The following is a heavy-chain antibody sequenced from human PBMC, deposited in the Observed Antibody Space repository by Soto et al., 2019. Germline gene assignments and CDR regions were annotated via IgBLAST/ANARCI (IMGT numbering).Heavy chain of an antibody. CDR3: ARGGYCSGGSCPIAVAGPFDY. Sequence: PSETLSLTCIVSGGSISSSSYFWGWIRQPPGKGLEWIGSIYYSGSTYYNPSLKSRVTVSVDTSKNQFSLKLSSVTAADTAVYYCARGGYCSGGSCPIAVAGPFDYWGQGTLVTVSS. D-gene: IGHD2-15*01. CDR1: GGSISSSSYF. V-gene: IGHV4-39*01. CDR2: IYYSGST. J-gene: IGHJ4*02.